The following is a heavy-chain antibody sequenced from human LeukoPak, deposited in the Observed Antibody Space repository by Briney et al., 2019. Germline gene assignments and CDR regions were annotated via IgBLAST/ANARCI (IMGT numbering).Heavy chain of an antibody. J-gene: IGHJ4*02. D-gene: IGHD5-12*01. Sequence: QPGGSLRLSCAASGFTFSSYRMNWVRQAPGKGLEWVSYISSDTNTKYYTDSVQGRFTISRDNAKNSLYLQMNSLKDEDTAVYYCARERRVAGSGLFDYWGQGILVTVSS. CDR1: GFTFSSYR. V-gene: IGHV3-48*02. CDR3: ARERRVAGSGLFDY. CDR2: ISSDTNTK.